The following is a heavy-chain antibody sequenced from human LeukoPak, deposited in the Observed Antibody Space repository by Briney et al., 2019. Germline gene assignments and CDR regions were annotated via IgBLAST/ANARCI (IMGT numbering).Heavy chain of an antibody. D-gene: IGHD6-19*01. CDR2: IYTSGST. CDR3: ARGLPYSSGWYHRDNWFDP. J-gene: IGHJ5*02. V-gene: IGHV4-4*07. Sequence: PSETLSLTCTVSGGSISSYYWSWIRQPAGKGLERIGRIYTSGSTNYNPSLKSRVTMSVDTSKNQFSLKLSSVTAADTAVYYCARGLPYSSGWYHRDNWFDPWGQGTLVTVSS. CDR1: GGSISSYY.